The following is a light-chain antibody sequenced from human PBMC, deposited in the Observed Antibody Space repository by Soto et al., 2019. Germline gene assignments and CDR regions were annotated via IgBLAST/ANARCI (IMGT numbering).Light chain of an antibody. CDR2: GAS. J-gene: IGKJ5*01. V-gene: IGKV3D-20*02. CDR3: QHRMNWPLT. Sequence: EVGLTQSPGTLSLSPGERATVSCRASQTISKNYLAWYQKKPGQAPRLLIYGASTRATGIPDRFTGSGSGTDFTLTISSLEPEDFAVYYCQHRMNWPLTFGQGTRLEI. CDR1: QTISKNY.